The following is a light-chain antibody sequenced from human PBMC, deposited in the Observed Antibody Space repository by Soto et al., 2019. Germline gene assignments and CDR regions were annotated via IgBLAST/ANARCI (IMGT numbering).Light chain of an antibody. CDR2: GAS. CDR3: QHYNNLPLT. CDR1: QSVSSN. Sequence: EIVMTQSPATLSVSPGERATLSCRASQSVSSNLAWYRQKPGQAPRLLIYGASTRATGIPDRLSGSGSGTEFTLTISSLQSEDFAVYYCQHYNNLPLTFGGGAKVEIK. J-gene: IGKJ4*01. V-gene: IGKV3-15*01.